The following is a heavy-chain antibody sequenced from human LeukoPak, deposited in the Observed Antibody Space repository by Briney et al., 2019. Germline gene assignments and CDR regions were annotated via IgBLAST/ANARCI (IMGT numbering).Heavy chain of an antibody. J-gene: IGHJ5*02. CDR2: INHSGST. V-gene: IGHV4-34*01. CDR1: GGSFRGYY. Sequence: SETLSLTCAVYGGSFRGYYWSWLRQPPGKGLEWIGEINHSGSTNYNPSLKSRVTISVDTSKNQFSLKLSSVTAADTAVYYCAGGYCSGGSCYSWNWFDPWGQGTLVTVSS. CDR3: AGGYCSGGSCYSWNWFDP. D-gene: IGHD2-15*01.